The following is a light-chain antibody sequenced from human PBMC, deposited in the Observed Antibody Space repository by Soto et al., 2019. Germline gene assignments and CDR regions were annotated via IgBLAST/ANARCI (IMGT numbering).Light chain of an antibody. CDR3: QQLETYPLT. CDR2: DVF. Sequence: AIQVTQSPSSLSASVGDTVTITCRASQGISSAFAWYQQKPGKVPRLLIYDVFNLQSGVPSRFSGSVSGTDFTLTITRLQPEDFATYHCQQLETYPLTSGQGTRLEVK. J-gene: IGKJ5*01. V-gene: IGKV1-13*02. CDR1: QGISSA.